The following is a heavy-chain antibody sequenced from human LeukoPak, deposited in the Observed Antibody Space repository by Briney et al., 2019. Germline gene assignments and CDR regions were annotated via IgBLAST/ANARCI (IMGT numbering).Heavy chain of an antibody. J-gene: IGHJ5*02. CDR2: IYYSGST. CDR3: ARVPVARSWFDP. CDR1: GGSISSYY. V-gene: IGHV4-59*01. D-gene: IGHD1-14*01. Sequence: SETLSLTCTVSGGSISSYYWSWIRQHPGKGLEWIGYIYYSGSTNYNPSLKSRVTISVDTSKNQFSLKLSSVTAADTAVYYCARVPVARSWFDPWGQGTLVTVSS.